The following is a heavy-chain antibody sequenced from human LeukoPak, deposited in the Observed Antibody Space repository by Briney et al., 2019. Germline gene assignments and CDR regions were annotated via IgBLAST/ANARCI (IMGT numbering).Heavy chain of an antibody. Sequence: SVKVSFTASGGTFSSYAISWVRQAPGQGLEWMGGIIPIFGTANYAQKFQGRVTITADESTSTAYMELSSLRSEDTAVYYCARSPYCSGGSCYSSYYYYGMDVWGQGTTVTVSS. CDR1: GGTFSSYA. D-gene: IGHD2-15*01. J-gene: IGHJ6*02. CDR3: ARSPYCSGGSCYSSYYYYGMDV. V-gene: IGHV1-69*13. CDR2: IIPIFGTA.